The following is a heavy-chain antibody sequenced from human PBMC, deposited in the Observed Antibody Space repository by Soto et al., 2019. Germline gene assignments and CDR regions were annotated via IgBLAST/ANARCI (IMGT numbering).Heavy chain of an antibody. CDR2: INPGNGNT. CDR3: ARGYGDSY. CDR1: GDSFASCG. D-gene: IGHD4-17*01. V-gene: IGHV1-3*01. J-gene: IGHJ4*02. Sequence: GTSVTVSCEACGDSFASCGMNWVRQAPGRGLEWMGWINPGNGNTKYSRKFQGRVTMTTDTPTSTAYMDLRSLTSDDTAVYYRARGYGDSYWGQGTLVTVSS.